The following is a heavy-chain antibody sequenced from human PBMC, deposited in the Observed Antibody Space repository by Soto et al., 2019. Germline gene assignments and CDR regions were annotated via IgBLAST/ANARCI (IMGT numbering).Heavy chain of an antibody. CDR1: GFTFSSYA. J-gene: IGHJ1*01. CDR2: ISGSGGNT. V-gene: IGHV3-23*01. D-gene: IGHD6-19*01. CDR3: AKSPIAVAGAEYFQH. Sequence: GGSLRLSCAASGFTFSSYAMSWVRQAPGKGLEWVSAISGSGGNTYYADSVKGRFTISRDNSKNTLYLQMNSLRAEDTAVYYCAKSPIAVAGAEYFQHCGQGTLVTVSS.